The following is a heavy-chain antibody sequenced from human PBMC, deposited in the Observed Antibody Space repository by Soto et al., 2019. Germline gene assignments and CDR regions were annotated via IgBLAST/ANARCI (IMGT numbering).Heavy chain of an antibody. Sequence: GGSLRLSCAASGFTFSSYEMNWVRQAPGKGLEWVSYISSSGSTIYYADSVKGRFTISRDNAKNSLYLQMNSLRAEDTAVYYCARGEHSSGWYPIWGQGTMVTVSS. CDR2: ISSSGSTI. CDR1: GFTFSSYE. D-gene: IGHD6-19*01. CDR3: ARGEHSSGWYPI. J-gene: IGHJ3*02. V-gene: IGHV3-48*03.